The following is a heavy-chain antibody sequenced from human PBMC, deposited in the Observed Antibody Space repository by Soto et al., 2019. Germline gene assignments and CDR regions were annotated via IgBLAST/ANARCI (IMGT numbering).Heavy chain of an antibody. CDR1: GYTLTSYG. J-gene: IGHJ4*02. CDR3: ARDLGIQLWRRRIDY. D-gene: IGHD5-18*01. Sequence: ASVKVSCKASGYTLTSYGISWVRQAPGQGLEWMGWISAYNGNTNYAQKLQGRVTMTTDTSTSTAYMELRSLRSDDTAVYYCARDLGIQLWRRRIDYWGQGTLVTVSS. CDR2: ISAYNGNT. V-gene: IGHV1-18*01.